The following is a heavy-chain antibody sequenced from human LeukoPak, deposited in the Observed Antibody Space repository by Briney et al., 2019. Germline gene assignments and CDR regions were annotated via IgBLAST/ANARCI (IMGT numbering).Heavy chain of an antibody. CDR3: ARDQEDCSGGSCFSYGWFDP. CDR1: GFTFSSYS. CDR2: ISSSSSYI. J-gene: IGHJ5*02. D-gene: IGHD2-15*01. V-gene: IGHV3-21*01. Sequence: SGGSLRLSCAASGFTFSSYSMNWVRQAPGKGLEWVSSISSSSSYIYYADSVKGRFTISRDNAKNSLYLQMNSLRAEDTAVYYCARDQEDCSGGSCFSYGWFDPWGQGTLVTVSS.